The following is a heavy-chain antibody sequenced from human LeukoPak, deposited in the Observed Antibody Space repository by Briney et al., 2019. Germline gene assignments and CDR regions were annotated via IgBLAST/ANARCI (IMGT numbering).Heavy chain of an antibody. V-gene: IGHV3-30*18. CDR3: AKDLGLWFGEFSYFDY. D-gene: IGHD3-10*01. J-gene: IGHJ4*02. CDR2: ISYDGSNK. Sequence: GGSLRLSCAASGFTFSSYGMHWVRQAPGKGLEWVAVISYDGSNKYYADSVKGRFTISRDNSKNTLYLQMNSLRAEDTAVYYCAKDLGLWFGEFSYFDYWGQGTLVTVSS. CDR1: GFTFSSYG.